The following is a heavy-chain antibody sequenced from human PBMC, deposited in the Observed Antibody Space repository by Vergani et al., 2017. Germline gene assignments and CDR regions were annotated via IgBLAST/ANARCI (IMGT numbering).Heavy chain of an antibody. CDR1: GGSISSSSYY. D-gene: IGHD4-17*01. J-gene: IGHJ3*02. CDR3: ATDYGDRTAHAFDI. Sequence: QLQLQESGPGLVKPSETLSLTCTVPGGSISSSSYYWGWIRQPQGKGLEWLGSIYYSGSTYYNPSLKSRVTISVETSKNQFSLKLSSVTAADTAVYYCATDYGDRTAHAFDIWGQGTMVTVSS. V-gene: IGHV4-39*01. CDR2: IYYSGST.